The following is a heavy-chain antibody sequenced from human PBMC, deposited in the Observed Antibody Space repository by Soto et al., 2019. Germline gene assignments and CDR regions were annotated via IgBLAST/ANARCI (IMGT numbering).Heavy chain of an antibody. Sequence: EVHLVESGGGLVQPGGSLRLSCAASGFTVSSKYMSWVRPAPGKGLEWVLLIQSGGPTYYADSVKGSITISRDTSENTLQLQMDRLRAEDTALSYCARDPVLGEGGSTYRVPLDVLIKGTTVTVSS. V-gene: IGHV3-66*01. D-gene: IGHD2-15*01. CDR1: GFTVSSKY. J-gene: IGHJ6*04. CDR3: ARDPVLGEGGSTYRVPLDV. CDR2: IQSGGPT.